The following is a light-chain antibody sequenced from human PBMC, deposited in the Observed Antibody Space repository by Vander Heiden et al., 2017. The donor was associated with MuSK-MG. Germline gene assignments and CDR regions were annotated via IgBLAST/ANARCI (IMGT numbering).Light chain of an antibody. J-gene: IGLJ1*01. V-gene: IGLV2-14*01. CDR2: DGS. CDR3: SSYTSSSTPYEV. CDR1: SSDVGGYNY. Sequence: QSALTQPASVSGSPGQSITISCTGTSSDVGGYNYVSWYQQHPGKAPKPMMYDGSNRPSGVSNRFSGSKSGNTASLTISGRQAEDEADYYCSSYTSSSTPYEVFGTGTKVTVL.